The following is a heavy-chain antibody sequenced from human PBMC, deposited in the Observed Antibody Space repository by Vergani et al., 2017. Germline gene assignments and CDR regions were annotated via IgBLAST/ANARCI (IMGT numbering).Heavy chain of an antibody. V-gene: IGHV3-23*01. CDR1: GFTFSSHA. J-gene: IGHJ4*02. Sequence: EVQLLQSEGAVVQPGGSLRLSCVASGFTFSSHAMSWVRQGHGQGLEWVSSIKKTGDSTHYADSVKGRFTISRDNSKNTLYLQMNSLRVEDTAVYYCGRGGDNYNWGQGTLVTVSS. D-gene: IGHD5-24*01. CDR2: IKKTGDST. CDR3: GRGGDNYN.